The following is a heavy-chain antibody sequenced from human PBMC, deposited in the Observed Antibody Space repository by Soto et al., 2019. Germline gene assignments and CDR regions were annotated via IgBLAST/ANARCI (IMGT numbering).Heavy chain of an antibody. CDR3: AKADTPGYYDILTGPSALYYYYGMAV. CDR1: GFTFSSYA. D-gene: IGHD3-9*01. J-gene: IGHJ6*02. Sequence: PGGSLRLSCAASGFTFSSYAMSWVRQAPGKGLEWVSAISGSGGSTYYADSVKGRFTISRDNSKNTLYLQMNSLRAEDTAVYYCAKADTPGYYDILTGPSALYYYYGMAVWGQGTTVTVSS. V-gene: IGHV3-23*01. CDR2: ISGSGGST.